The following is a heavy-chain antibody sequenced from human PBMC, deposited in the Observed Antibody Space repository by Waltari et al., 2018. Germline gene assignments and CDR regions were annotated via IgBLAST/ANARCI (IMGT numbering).Heavy chain of an antibody. CDR2: TWTDGTKK. Sequence: QGQLVESGGGVVQPGGSLRLSCTASGFPLNKPGMQWVRQGPGRGRGGVEATWTDGTKKSQSNAGRGRCANSRENSRNTLFLQMDNLRPEDTAVYYCARELGWLQGGVYFRAMDIWGQGTRVTVSS. J-gene: IGHJ6*02. CDR1: GFPLNKPG. CDR3: ARELGWLQGGVYFRAMDI. V-gene: IGHV3-33*01. D-gene: IGHD5-12*01.